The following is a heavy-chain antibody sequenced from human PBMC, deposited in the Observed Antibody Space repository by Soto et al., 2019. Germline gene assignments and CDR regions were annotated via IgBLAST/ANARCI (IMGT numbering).Heavy chain of an antibody. CDR2: ISGSGGNT. V-gene: IGHV3-23*01. CDR1: GFTLSNYA. D-gene: IGHD3-10*01. CDR3: AKDRRGVRLRLSYSYGMDV. Sequence: GGSLRLSCAASGFTLSNYAMSWVRQAPGKGLEWVSSISGSGGNTYYGDSVKGRFIISRDNSKNTLYLQMNSLRAEDTAVYYCAKDRRGVRLRLSYSYGMDVWGQGTTVTVSS. J-gene: IGHJ6*02.